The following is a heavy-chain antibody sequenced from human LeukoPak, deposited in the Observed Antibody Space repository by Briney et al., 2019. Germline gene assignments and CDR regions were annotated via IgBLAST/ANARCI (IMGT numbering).Heavy chain of an antibody. V-gene: IGHV4-39*01. CDR3: AAQDIVLMVYGHPW. Sequence: PSETLSLTCTVSGGSISSSSYYWGWIRQPPGKGLEWIGSIYYSGSTYYNPSLKSRVTISVDTSKNQFSLKLSSVTAADTAVYYCAAQDIVLMVYGHPWWGQGTLVTVSS. J-gene: IGHJ4*02. CDR1: GGSISSSSYY. CDR2: IYYSGST. D-gene: IGHD2-8*01.